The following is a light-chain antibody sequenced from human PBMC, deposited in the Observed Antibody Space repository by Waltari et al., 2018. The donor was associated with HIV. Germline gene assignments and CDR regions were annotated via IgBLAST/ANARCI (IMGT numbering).Light chain of an antibody. CDR2: GNP. J-gene: IGLJ2*01. Sequence: QSVLTQPPSVSGAPGQRVTISCTGNSSNIGAGYDVHWYQHLPGTAPKLLIYGNPNRPSGVPDRFSGPKSGTSATLVITGLQAEDEADYHCQSYDISLSAWVFGGGTKLTVL. V-gene: IGLV1-40*01. CDR1: SSNIGAGYD. CDR3: QSYDISLSAWV.